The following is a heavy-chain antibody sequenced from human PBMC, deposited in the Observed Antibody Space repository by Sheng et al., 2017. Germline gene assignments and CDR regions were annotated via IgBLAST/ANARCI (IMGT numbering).Heavy chain of an antibody. CDR2: INHSGST. Sequence: QVQLQQWGAGLLKPSETLSLTCAVYGGSFSGYYWSWIRQPPGKGLEWIGEINHSGSTNYNPSLKSRVTISVDTSKNQFSLKLSSVTAADTAVYYCARVHGGDYWGQGTLVTVSS. CDR1: GGSFSGYY. V-gene: IGHV4-34*01. J-gene: IGHJ4*02. CDR3: ARVHGGDY.